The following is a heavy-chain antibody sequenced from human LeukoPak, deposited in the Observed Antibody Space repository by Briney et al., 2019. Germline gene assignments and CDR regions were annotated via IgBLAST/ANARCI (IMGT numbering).Heavy chain of an antibody. CDR3: ALAWFGESRDGLDI. CDR2: IKSEIGGGTT. V-gene: IGHV3-15*01. D-gene: IGHD3-10*01. J-gene: IGHJ3*02. Sequence: GGSLILSCAASGFTLTNDFMTWVRQAPGKGLEWVGRIKSEIGGGTTDHAASVKGRFAISRDESTNTLFLQMNSLRNEDTAVYYCALAWFGESRDGLDIWGRGSMVVVSS. CDR1: GFTLTNDF.